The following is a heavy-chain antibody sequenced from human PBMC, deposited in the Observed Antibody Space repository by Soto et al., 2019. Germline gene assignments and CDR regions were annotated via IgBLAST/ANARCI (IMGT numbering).Heavy chain of an antibody. J-gene: IGHJ4*02. V-gene: IGHV1-69*01. CDR1: GGTFNNYA. Sequence: VQLVQSGAEVGMPGSSVKVSCKASGGTFNNYAIHWVRQAPGQGLEWMGGIVPIFGPAKYAQKLRSRVRITADDSTSTAYMDLSSLTSEDTAIYYCARPSYSSSWLPNLDYWGQGTLVTVSS. D-gene: IGHD6-13*01. CDR3: ARPSYSSSWLPNLDY. CDR2: IVPIFGPA.